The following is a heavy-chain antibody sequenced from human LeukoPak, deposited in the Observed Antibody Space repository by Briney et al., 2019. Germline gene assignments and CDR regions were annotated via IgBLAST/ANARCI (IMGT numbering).Heavy chain of an antibody. CDR3: AKDPTHFRVWDDYDNTRSNY. D-gene: IGHD3-22*01. Sequence: QTGGSLSLSCAASGFTFRSYGMHCVRPAPGKGLEGGAFIRYDGNNKYYADSVKGRFTISRDNSTNTVYLQMNSLRGDDMALYCCAKDPTHFRVWDDYDNTRSNYWGQGTLVTASS. CDR1: GFTFRSYG. CDR2: IRYDGNNK. V-gene: IGHV3-30*02. J-gene: IGHJ4*02.